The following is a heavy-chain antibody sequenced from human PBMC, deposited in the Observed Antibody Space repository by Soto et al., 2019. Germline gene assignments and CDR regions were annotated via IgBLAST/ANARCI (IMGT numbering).Heavy chain of an antibody. V-gene: IGHV3-23*01. CDR2: ISGRGDSI. J-gene: IGHJ5*02. CDR1: GFTFSPYA. Sequence: EVQLLESGGGLVQPGGSLRLSCAASGFTFSPYAMTWVRQAPGKGLEWVSAISGRGDSIYYADSVKGRFTISRDNSKNTRYLQVNSLRAEDTGVYYCAEDVLRLFSSGDWFDHWGQGTLVTVSS. D-gene: IGHD3-22*01. CDR3: AEDVLRLFSSGDWFDH.